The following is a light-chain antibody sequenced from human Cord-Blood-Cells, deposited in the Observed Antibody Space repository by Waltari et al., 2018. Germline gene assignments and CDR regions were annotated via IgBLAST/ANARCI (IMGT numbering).Light chain of an antibody. CDR2: EGS. Sequence: QSALTQPASVSGSPGQSITIPCTGTSSHVGSYTLVSWYQPHPGKAPKLMIYEGSKRPSGVSNRFSGSKSGNTASLTISGLQAEDEADYYCCSYAGSSTYVFGTGTKVTVL. CDR1: SSHVGSYTL. V-gene: IGLV2-23*01. J-gene: IGLJ1*01. CDR3: CSYAGSSTYV.